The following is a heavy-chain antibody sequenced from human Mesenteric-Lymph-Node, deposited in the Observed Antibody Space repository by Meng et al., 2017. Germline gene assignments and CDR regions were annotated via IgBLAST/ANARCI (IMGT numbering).Heavy chain of an antibody. Sequence: QAQLQQWGDGLLNASEALPPPCSVSGGSISTSGYYWGWIRQPPGKGLEWIGSIGHSGFTYYTPSLKRRVTVSIDTSRNQFSLWLTSVTAAGTAVYYCVRSSGWVKTGFDPWGQGTLVTVSS. CDR2: IGHSGFT. CDR1: GGSISTSGYY. D-gene: IGHD6-19*01. V-gene: IGHV4-39*01. CDR3: VRSSGWVKTGFDP. J-gene: IGHJ5*02.